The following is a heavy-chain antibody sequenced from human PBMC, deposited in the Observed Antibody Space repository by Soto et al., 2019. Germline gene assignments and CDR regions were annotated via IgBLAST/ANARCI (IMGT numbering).Heavy chain of an antibody. J-gene: IGHJ6*02. Sequence: SETLSLTCTVSGGSISSYYWSWIRQPAGKGLEWIGRIYTSGSTNYNPSLKSRVTMSVDTSKNQFSLKLSSVTAADTAVYYCARDGHDSSGYSGGHYYYYGMDVWRQGTPATVSS. CDR1: GGSISSYY. CDR2: IYTSGST. D-gene: IGHD3-22*01. CDR3: ARDGHDSSGYSGGHYYYYGMDV. V-gene: IGHV4-4*07.